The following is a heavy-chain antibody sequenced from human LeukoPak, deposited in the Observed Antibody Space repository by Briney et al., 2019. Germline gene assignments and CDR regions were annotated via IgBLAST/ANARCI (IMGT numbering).Heavy chain of an antibody. D-gene: IGHD3-3*02. J-gene: IGHJ4*02. CDR3: ARVLEFGMADYFDY. V-gene: IGHV3-30-3*01. CDR2: ISYDGSNK. Sequence: GGSLRLSCAASGFTFSSYAMHWVRQAPGKGLEWVAVISYDGSNKYYADSVKGRFTISRDNSKNTLYLQMNSLRAEDTAVYYCARVLEFGMADYFDYWGQGTLVTVSS. CDR1: GFTFSSYA.